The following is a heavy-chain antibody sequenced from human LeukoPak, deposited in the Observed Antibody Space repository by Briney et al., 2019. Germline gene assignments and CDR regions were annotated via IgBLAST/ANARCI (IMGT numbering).Heavy chain of an antibody. Sequence: GGSLRLSCAASGFTFDDYGMSWVRQAPGKGLEWVSSISSSSSYIYYADSVKGRFTISRDNAKNSLYLQMNRLRAEDTAVYYCARDGIVATFDYWGQGTLVTVSS. J-gene: IGHJ4*02. CDR3: ARDGIVATFDY. CDR2: ISSSSSYI. D-gene: IGHD5-12*01. CDR1: GFTFDDYG. V-gene: IGHV3-21*01.